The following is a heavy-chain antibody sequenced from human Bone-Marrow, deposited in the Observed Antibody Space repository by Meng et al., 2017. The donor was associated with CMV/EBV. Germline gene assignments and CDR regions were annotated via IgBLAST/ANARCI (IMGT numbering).Heavy chain of an antibody. J-gene: IGHJ4*02. CDR1: GGSFSGYY. Sequence: SEPLSLTCVVYGGSFSGYYWSWIRQPPGKGLEWIGEINHSGSTNYNPSLKSRVTISVDTSKNQFSLKLSSLTAADTAVYYCATGRPAAELMSSIAARWGQGTLVTVSS. D-gene: IGHD6-6*01. CDR3: ATGRPAAELMSSIAAR. V-gene: IGHV4-34*01. CDR2: INHSGST.